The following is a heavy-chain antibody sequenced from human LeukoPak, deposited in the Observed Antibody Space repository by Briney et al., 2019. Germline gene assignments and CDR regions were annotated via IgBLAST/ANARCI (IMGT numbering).Heavy chain of an antibody. D-gene: IGHD5-24*01. Sequence: GASVKVSCKASGYTFTSYYMHWVRQAPGQGLEWMGIINPNGGSTNYAQKFRGRVTMTRDTSTSTVYMGLSSLRSEDTAVYYCAREDGTLHYYYYGMDVWGQGTTVTVSS. V-gene: IGHV1-46*01. CDR3: AREDGTLHYYYYGMDV. CDR2: INPNGGST. J-gene: IGHJ6*02. CDR1: GYTFTSYY.